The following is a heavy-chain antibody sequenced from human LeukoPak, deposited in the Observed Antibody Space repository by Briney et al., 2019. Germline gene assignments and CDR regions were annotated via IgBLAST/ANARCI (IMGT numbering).Heavy chain of an antibody. V-gene: IGHV1-69*06. CDR2: IIPIFGTA. J-gene: IGHJ4*02. CDR3: ARDSLGQQWLFYFDY. D-gene: IGHD6-19*01. CDR1: GGTFSSYA. Sequence: SVKVSCKASGGTFSSYAISWVRQAPGQGLEWMGGIIPIFGTANYAQKFQGRVTITADKSTSIAYMELSSLRSEDTAVYYCARDSLGQQWLFYFDYWGQGTLVTVSS.